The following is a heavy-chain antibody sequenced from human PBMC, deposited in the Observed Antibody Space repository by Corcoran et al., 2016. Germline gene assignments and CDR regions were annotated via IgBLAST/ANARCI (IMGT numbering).Heavy chain of an antibody. J-gene: IGHJ4*02. D-gene: IGHD3-3*01. CDR3: AKGHYDFWSGYYNY. Sequence: QVQLVESGGGVVQPGRSLRLSCAASGFTFSSYGRHWVRQAPGKGLEWVAVISYDGSNKYYADSVKGRFTISRDNSKNTLYLQMNSLRAEDTAVDYCAKGHYDFWSGYYNYWGQGTLVTVSS. V-gene: IGHV3-30*18. CDR2: ISYDGSNK. CDR1: GFTFSSYG.